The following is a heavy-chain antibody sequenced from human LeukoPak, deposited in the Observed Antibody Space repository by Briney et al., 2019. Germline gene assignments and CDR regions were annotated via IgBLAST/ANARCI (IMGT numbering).Heavy chain of an antibody. CDR3: ARDGQAQGSGSYYYDY. D-gene: IGHD3-10*01. V-gene: IGHV3-9*01. CDR1: GFTFDDYA. Sequence: PGWSLTLSCAASGFTFDDYAMHWVRQAPGKGLEWVSGISWISGSIGYADSVKGRFTISRDNAKNSLYLQMNSLRAEDTAVYYCARDGQAQGSGSYYYDYWGQGTLVTVSS. CDR2: ISWISGSI. J-gene: IGHJ4*02.